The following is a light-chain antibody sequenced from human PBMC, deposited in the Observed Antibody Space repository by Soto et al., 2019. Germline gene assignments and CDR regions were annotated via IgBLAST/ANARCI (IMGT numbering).Light chain of an antibody. Sequence: IVLTQSPGTLSLSPGERATLSCRASQSVSSSYLAWYQQKPGQAPKFLIYDASNRAIGIPARFSGSGSGTDFTLTISSLEPEDFAVYYCQQRSNWPLTFGGGTKVDIK. CDR1: QSVSSSY. CDR3: QQRSNWPLT. V-gene: IGKV3D-20*02. CDR2: DAS. J-gene: IGKJ4*01.